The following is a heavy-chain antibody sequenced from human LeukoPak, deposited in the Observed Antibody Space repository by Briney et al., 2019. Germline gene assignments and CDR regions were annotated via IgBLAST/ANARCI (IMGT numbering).Heavy chain of an antibody. V-gene: IGHV1-18*01. Sequence: GASVKVSCKASGYTFTSYGISWVRQAPGQGLEWVGWISAHNGNTNYAQKFQGRVTMTTDTSTSTAYMELRSLRSDDTAVYYCARYYIWFGELLGLGDYWGQGTLVTVSS. J-gene: IGHJ4*02. CDR3: ARYYIWFGELLGLGDY. D-gene: IGHD3-10*01. CDR2: ISAHNGNT. CDR1: GYTFTSYG.